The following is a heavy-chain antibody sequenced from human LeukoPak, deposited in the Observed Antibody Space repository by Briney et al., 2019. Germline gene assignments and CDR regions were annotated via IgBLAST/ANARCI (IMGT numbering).Heavy chain of an antibody. CDR2: ISISGSTI. CDR1: GFSFSDYY. V-gene: IGHV3-11*04. J-gene: IGHJ3*02. Sequence: PGGSLRLSCAASGFSFSDYYMSWIRQAPGKGLEWVSYISISGSTIYYADSVKGRFTISRDNAKNSLFLQMNSLRAEDTAVYYCARPDKNSGYDLLCAFDIWGQGTMVTVSS. D-gene: IGHD5-12*01. CDR3: ARPDKNSGYDLLCAFDI.